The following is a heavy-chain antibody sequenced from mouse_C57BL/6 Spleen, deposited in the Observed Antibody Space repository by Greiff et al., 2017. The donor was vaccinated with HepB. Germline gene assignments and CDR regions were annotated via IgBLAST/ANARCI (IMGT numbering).Heavy chain of an antibody. D-gene: IGHD3-3*01. V-gene: IGHV1-54*01. J-gene: IGHJ1*03. Sequence: VQLQQSGAELVRPGTSVKVSCKASGYAFTNYLIEWVKQRPGQGLEWIGVINPGSGGTNYNEKFKGKATLTADKSSSTAYMQLSSLTSEDSAVYFCAREGPFARDWYFDVWGTGTTVTVSS. CDR3: AREGPFARDWYFDV. CDR2: INPGSGGT. CDR1: GYAFTNYL.